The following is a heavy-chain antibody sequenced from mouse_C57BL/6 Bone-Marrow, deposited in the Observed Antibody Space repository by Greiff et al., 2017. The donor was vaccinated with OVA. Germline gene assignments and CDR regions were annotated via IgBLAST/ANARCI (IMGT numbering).Heavy chain of an antibody. D-gene: IGHD2-3*01. CDR1: GYTFTSYW. Sequence: VQLKQSGTVLARPGASVKMSCKTSGYTFTSYWMHWVKQRPGQGLEWIGAIYPGNSDTSYNQKFKGKAKLTAVTSASTAYMELSSLTNEDSAVYYCTRPPDGHYRVYYFDDWGQGTTLTVSS. J-gene: IGHJ2*01. CDR3: TRPPDGHYRVYYFDD. CDR2: IYPGNSDT. V-gene: IGHV1-5*01.